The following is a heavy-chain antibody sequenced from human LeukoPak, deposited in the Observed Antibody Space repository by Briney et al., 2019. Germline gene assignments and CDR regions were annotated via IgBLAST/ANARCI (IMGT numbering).Heavy chain of an antibody. D-gene: IGHD3-22*01. CDR2: IYYSGST. V-gene: IGHV4-59*01. CDR3: ARRSNYYDSSGYYVWFDP. Sequence: PSETLSLTCTVSGGSISSYYWSWIRKPPGKGLEWIGYIYYSGSTNYNPSLKSRVTISVDTSKNQFSLKLSSVTAADAAVYYCARRSNYYDSSGYYVWFDPWGQGTLVTVSS. CDR1: GGSISSYY. J-gene: IGHJ5*02.